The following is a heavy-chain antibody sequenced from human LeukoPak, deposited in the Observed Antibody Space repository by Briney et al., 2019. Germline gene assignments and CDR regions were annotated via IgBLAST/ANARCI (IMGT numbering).Heavy chain of an antibody. D-gene: IGHD3-10*01. CDR1: GYTFTSYG. CDR3: ARDLKLTGYYGSGSYNFDY. J-gene: IGHJ4*02. CDR2: ISAYNGNT. Sequence: ASVKVSCKASGYTFTSYGISWVRQAPGQGLEWMGWISAYNGNTNYAQKLQGRVTMTTDTSTSTAYMELRSLRSDDTAAYYCARDLKLTGYYGSGSYNFDYWGQGTLVTVSS. V-gene: IGHV1-18*01.